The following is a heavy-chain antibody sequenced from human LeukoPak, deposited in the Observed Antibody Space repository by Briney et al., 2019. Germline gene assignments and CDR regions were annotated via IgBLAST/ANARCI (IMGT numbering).Heavy chain of an antibody. CDR3: AREVPPGYSSGWYLSGAFDI. V-gene: IGHV3-20*04. J-gene: IGHJ3*02. CDR1: GFTFDDYG. Sequence: GGSLRLSCAASGFTFDDYGMSWVRHAPGKGLEWVSGINWNGGSTVYADSVKGRFTISRDNAKNSLYLQMNSLRAEDTALYYCAREVPPGYSSGWYLSGAFDIWGQGTMVTVSS. D-gene: IGHD6-19*01. CDR2: INWNGGST.